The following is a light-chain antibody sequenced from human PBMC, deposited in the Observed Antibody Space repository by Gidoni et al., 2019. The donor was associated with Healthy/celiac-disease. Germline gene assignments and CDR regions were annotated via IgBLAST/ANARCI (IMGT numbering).Light chain of an antibody. CDR3: QAWDSSVV. CDR1: NLGDKY. Sequence: SYELTQPPSVSVSPGQTASITCSGDNLGDKYACWYQQKPGQSTVLVIYQDSKRPSGIPERFAGSNSGNTATLTISGTQAVDEADYYCQAWDSSVVFGGGTKLTVL. CDR2: QDS. J-gene: IGLJ2*01. V-gene: IGLV3-1*01.